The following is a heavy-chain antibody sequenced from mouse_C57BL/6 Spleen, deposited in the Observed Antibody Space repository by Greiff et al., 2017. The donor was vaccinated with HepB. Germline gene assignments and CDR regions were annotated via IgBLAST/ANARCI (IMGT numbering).Heavy chain of an antibody. CDR3: ARGGNGYDENYFDY. V-gene: IGHV1-63*01. D-gene: IGHD2-2*01. CDR1: GYTFTNYW. J-gene: IGHJ2*01. Sequence: VQRVESGAELVRPGTSVKMSCKASGYTFTNYWIGWAKQRPGHGLEWIGDIYPGGGYTNYNEKFKGKATLTADKSSSTAYMQFSSLTSEDSAIYYCARGGNGYDENYFDYWGQGTTLTVSS. CDR2: IYPGGGYT.